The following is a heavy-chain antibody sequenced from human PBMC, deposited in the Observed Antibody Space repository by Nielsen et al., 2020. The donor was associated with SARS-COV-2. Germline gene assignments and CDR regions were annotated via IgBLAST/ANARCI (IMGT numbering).Heavy chain of an antibody. V-gene: IGHV3-11*01. D-gene: IGHD2-15*01. Sequence: LSLTCAASGFIFSDYYMSWIRQAPGKGMEWVSYSSGPGNTIFYADSVAGRFTISRDNSKNSLSLQMDGLRADDTAVYYCARIRGAALDWWGQGTLVTVSS. CDR1: GFIFSDYY. J-gene: IGHJ4*02. CDR2: SSGPGNTI. CDR3: ARIRGAALDW.